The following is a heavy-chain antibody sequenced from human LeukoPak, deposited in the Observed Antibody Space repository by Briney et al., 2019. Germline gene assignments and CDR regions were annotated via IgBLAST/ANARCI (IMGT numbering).Heavy chain of an antibody. CDR3: ARVRYYYDSSGSTIDY. D-gene: IGHD3-22*01. CDR1: GFTFSSYS. V-gene: IGHV3-48*02. CDR2: ISSSSSTI. J-gene: IGHJ4*02. Sequence: GGSLRLSCVASGFTFSSYSMNWVRQAPGKGLEWVSYISSSSSTIYYADSVKGRFTISRDNAKNSLYLQMNSLRDEDTAVYYCARVRYYYDSSGSTIDYWGQGTLVTVSS.